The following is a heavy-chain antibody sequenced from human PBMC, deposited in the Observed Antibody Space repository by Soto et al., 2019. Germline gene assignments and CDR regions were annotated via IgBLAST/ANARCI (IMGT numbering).Heavy chain of an antibody. Sequence: PGGSLRLSCAASGFTFSSYTMNWVRQAPGTGLEWVSSISSTSNYIYYADSVKGRFTISRDNAKNSLYLQMSSLRVEDTAVYYCARRQISPPTRGAASARGGMDVWGQGTTVTVSS. V-gene: IGHV3-21*01. J-gene: IGHJ6*02. D-gene: IGHD6-13*01. CDR2: ISSTSNYI. CDR3: ARRQISPPTRGAASARGGMDV. CDR1: GFTFSSYT.